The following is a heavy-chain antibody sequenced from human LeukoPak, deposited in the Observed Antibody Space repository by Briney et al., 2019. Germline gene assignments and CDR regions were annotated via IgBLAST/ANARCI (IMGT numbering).Heavy chain of an antibody. D-gene: IGHD6-19*01. V-gene: IGHV3-15*01. CDR1: GFTFSRYW. J-gene: IGHJ3*02. CDR3: TSALWQWARYDAFDI. CDR2: IKSKTDGGTT. Sequence: GGSLRLSCAVSGFTFSRYWMTWVRQAPGKGLEWVGCIKSKTDGGTTDYAAPVKGRFTISRDDSKNTLYLQKNSLKTEDTAVYYCTSALWQWARYDAFDIWGQGTMVTVSS.